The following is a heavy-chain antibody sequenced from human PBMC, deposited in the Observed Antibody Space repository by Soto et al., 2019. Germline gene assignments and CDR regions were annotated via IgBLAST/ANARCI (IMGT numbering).Heavy chain of an antibody. D-gene: IGHD6-13*01. CDR3: ARAEQLVPGPYYGMDV. J-gene: IGHJ6*02. V-gene: IGHV3-30-3*01. CDR1: GFTFSSCF. CDR2: ISSDGNNK. Sequence: PGGSLILSCAASGFTFSSCFMHWVRQAPGKGLEWVAHISSDGNNKYYADSVKGRFTIPRDNFKNSLYLQMSSLRADDTAVYYCARAEQLVPGPYYGMDVWGQGTTVTVSS.